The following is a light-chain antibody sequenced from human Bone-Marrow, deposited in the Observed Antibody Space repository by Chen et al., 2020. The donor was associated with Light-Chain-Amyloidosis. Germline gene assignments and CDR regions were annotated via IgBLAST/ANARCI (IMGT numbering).Light chain of an antibody. Sequence: EIVLTQSPGILSLSPGEGANLSCRASQTISSNYLTWYQQKFGQAPRLLIYGSSSRATGIPDRFTGSGSGTDFTLTINRLEPEDFAMYYCQQYCTSPLTFGGGTKVEIK. V-gene: IGKV3-20*01. J-gene: IGKJ4*01. CDR3: QQYCTSPLT. CDR1: QTISSNY. CDR2: GSS.